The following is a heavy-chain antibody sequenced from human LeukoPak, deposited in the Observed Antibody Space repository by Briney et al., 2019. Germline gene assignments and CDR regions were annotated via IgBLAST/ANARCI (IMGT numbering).Heavy chain of an antibody. Sequence: SETLSLTCAVYGGSFSGYYWSWIRQPPGKGLEWIGEINHSGSTNCNPSLKSRVTISVDTSKNQFSLKLSSVTAADTAVYYCARNMGSSWYADYYYYGMDVWGQGTTVTVSS. CDR2: INHSGST. V-gene: IGHV4-34*01. D-gene: IGHD6-13*01. CDR1: GGSFSGYY. J-gene: IGHJ6*02. CDR3: ARNMGSSWYADYYYYGMDV.